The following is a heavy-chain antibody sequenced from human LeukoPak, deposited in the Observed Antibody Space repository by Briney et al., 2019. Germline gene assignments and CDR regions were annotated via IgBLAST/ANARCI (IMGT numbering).Heavy chain of an antibody. D-gene: IGHD5-24*01. CDR2: ITFDGGNK. J-gene: IGHJ4*02. V-gene: IGHV3-30*02. CDR1: GFNFNNFG. Sequence: GGSLRLSCAASGFNFNNFGMHWVRQAPGKGLEWVAIITFDGGNKYYIDSVQGRFTISRDNSKNTVYLQMDSLRPEDTAVYYYAKDKSYGSGIDHWGQGALVTVSS. CDR3: AKDKSYGSGIDH.